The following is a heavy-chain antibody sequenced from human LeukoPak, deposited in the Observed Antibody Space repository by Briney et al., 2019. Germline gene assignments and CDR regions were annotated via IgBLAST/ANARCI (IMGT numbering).Heavy chain of an antibody. J-gene: IGHJ6*03. D-gene: IGHD6-13*01. V-gene: IGHV1-46*01. Sequence: ASVKVSCKASGYTFTSYYMHWVRQAPGQGLEWMGIINPSGGSTSYAQKFQGRVTMTRDMSTSTVYMELSSLRSEDTAVYYCARDWGFYSSSWYEMGYYYYMDVWGKGTTVTVSS. CDR2: INPSGGST. CDR1: GYTFTSYY. CDR3: ARDWGFYSSSWYEMGYYYYMDV.